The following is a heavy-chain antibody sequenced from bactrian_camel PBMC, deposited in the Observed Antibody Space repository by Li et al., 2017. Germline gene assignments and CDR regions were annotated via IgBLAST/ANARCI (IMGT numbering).Heavy chain of an antibody. CDR1: GFKQNTAF. J-gene: IGHJ4*01. D-gene: IGHD2*01. V-gene: IGHV3S40*01. CDR2: IDSAAGGT. Sequence: VQLVESGGGLVQAGGSLRLSCATSGFKQNTAFMRWVRQAPGKGLEWVSTIDSAAGGTYADSVKGRFTISRDNAKNTVSLQMNSLKPEDTAVYYCVRSGGYWSLGYWGQGTQVTVS. CDR3: VRSGGYWSLGY.